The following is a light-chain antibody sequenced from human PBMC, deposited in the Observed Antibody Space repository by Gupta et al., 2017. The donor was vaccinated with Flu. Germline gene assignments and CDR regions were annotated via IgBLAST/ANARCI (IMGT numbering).Light chain of an antibody. CDR1: GSNIGAGYD. V-gene: IGLV1-40*01. J-gene: IGLJ3*02. CDR3: QSYDSSLSGSRV. CDR2: GNS. Sequence: QSVLTQPPSCSGAPGQRVTISCPGSGSNIGAGYDVHWYQQLPGTAPKLLIYGNSNRPSGVPDRFSGSKSGTSASLAITGLQAEDEADYYCQSYDSSLSGSRVFGGGTKLTVL.